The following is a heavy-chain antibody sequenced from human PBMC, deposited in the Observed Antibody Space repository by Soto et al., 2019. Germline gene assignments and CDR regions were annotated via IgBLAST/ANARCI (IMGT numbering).Heavy chain of an antibody. J-gene: IGHJ4*02. V-gene: IGHV4-39*01. Sequence: SSETVSLTCDASGGSIDNSHSFWGWVRQPPGKGLEFIGNIYYSGNTFYNPSLKSRVTISVATSKNQIYLHLSAVTAPDTAIFYCASIAAPGTTHFDFWGQGTLVTVSS. D-gene: IGHD6-13*01. CDR1: GGSIDNSHSF. CDR2: IYYSGNT. CDR3: ASIAAPGTTHFDF.